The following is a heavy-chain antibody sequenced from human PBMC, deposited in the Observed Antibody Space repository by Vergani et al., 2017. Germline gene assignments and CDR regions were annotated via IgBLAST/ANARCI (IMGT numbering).Heavy chain of an antibody. CDR1: GYSFTSYW. D-gene: IGHD6-13*01. J-gene: IGHJ5*02. CDR2: IYPGDSDT. V-gene: IGHV5-51*01. Sequence: EVQLVQSGAEVKKPGESLKISCKGSGYSFTSYWIGWVRQMPGKGLEWMGIIYPGDSDTRYSPSFQGQVTISADKSISTAYLQWSSLKASDTAMYYCARDPDSSSWYAGWFDPWGQGTLVTVSS. CDR3: ARDPDSSSWYAGWFDP.